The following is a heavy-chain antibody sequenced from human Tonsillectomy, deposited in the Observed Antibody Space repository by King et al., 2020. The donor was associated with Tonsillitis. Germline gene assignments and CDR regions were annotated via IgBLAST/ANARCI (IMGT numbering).Heavy chain of an antibody. D-gene: IGHD6-13*01. CDR2: INSDGSST. V-gene: IGHV3-74*01. Sequence: VQLVESGGGLVQPGGSLRLSCAASGSTFSSYWMHWVRQAPGKGLVWVSRINSDGSSTSYADSVKGRFTISRDNAKNTLYLQMNSLRAEDTAVYHCARDGLGIAADGRGAFEIWGQGTMVTVSS. CDR3: ARDGLGIAADGRGAFEI. CDR1: GSTFSSYW. J-gene: IGHJ3*02.